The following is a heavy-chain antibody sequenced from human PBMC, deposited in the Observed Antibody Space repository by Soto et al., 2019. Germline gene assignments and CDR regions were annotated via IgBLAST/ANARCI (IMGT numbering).Heavy chain of an antibody. J-gene: IGHJ4*02. CDR3: ARKAWVRFDY. V-gene: IGHV4-4*02. Sequence: SETLSLTCTVSGDSMTRSVWWTWVRQPPGKGLEWIGEVFHTVNTNYNPSLKSRVTMSVDKSTNEFSLKVTSVTAADTAIYYCARKAWVRFDYWGQGALVTV. CDR1: GDSMTRSVW. D-gene: IGHD7-27*01. CDR2: VFHTVNT.